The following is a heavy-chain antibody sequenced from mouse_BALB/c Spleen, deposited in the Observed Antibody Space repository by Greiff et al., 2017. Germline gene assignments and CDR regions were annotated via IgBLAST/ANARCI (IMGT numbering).Heavy chain of an antibody. D-gene: IGHD1-3*01. V-gene: IGHV5-12-1*01. Sequence: EVKLVESGGGLVKPGGSLKLSCAASGFAFSSYDMSWVRQTPEKRLEWVAYISSGGGSTYYPDTVKGRFTISRDNAKNTLYLQMSSLKSEDTAMYYCASDNFGAMDYWGQGTSVTVSS. J-gene: IGHJ4*01. CDR2: ISSGGGST. CDR1: GFAFSSYD. CDR3: ASDNFGAMDY.